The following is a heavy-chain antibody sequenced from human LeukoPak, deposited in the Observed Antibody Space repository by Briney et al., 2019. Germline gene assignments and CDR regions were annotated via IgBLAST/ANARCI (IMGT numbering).Heavy chain of an antibody. CDR2: INPSGGST. J-gene: IGHJ3*02. V-gene: IGHV1-46*01. CDR1: GYTFTSYY. CDR3: ARDRYYDFWSGYYGDPHVFDI. D-gene: IGHD3-3*01. Sequence: ASVKVSCKASGYTFTSYYTHWVRQAPGQGLEWMGIINPSGGSTSYAQKFQGRVTMTRDTSTSTVYMELSSLRSEDTAVYYCARDRYYDFWSGYYGDPHVFDIWGQGTMVTVSS.